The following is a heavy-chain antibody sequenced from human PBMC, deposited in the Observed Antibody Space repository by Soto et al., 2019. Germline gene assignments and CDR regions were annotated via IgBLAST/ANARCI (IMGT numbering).Heavy chain of an antibody. J-gene: IGHJ6*02. CDR2: ISWDGSNT. D-gene: IGHD3-3*01. V-gene: IGHV3-43D*04. Sequence: GGSLRLSCAASGFTFDDYAMHWVRQAPGKGLEWVSLISWDGSNTCYADSVKGRFNISRDNSKNSLYLQMNSLRPEDTALYYCAKAQRGRKRPFFGQARPYDPYSAMDIWGQGTTVTVSS. CDR1: GFTFDDYA. CDR3: AKAQRGRKRPFFGQARPYDPYSAMDI.